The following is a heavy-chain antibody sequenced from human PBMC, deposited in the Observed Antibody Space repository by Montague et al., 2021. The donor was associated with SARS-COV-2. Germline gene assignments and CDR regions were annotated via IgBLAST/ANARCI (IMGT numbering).Heavy chain of an antibody. CDR3: ASLGYYGSGTQVEY. V-gene: IGHV3-20*04. Sequence: SLRLSCAASGFTFDDYGMSWVRQAPGKGLEWVSGINWNGGSTGYADSVKGRFTISRDNAKNSLYLQTNSLRAEDTALYYCASLGYYGSGTQVEYWGQGTLVTVSS. J-gene: IGHJ4*02. CDR1: GFTFDDYG. CDR2: INWNGGST. D-gene: IGHD3-10*01.